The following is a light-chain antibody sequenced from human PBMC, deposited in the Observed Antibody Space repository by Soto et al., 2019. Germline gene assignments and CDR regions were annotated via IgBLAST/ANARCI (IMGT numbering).Light chain of an antibody. CDR3: QQYGSSPSGT. CDR1: QSVSSSY. V-gene: IGKV3-20*01. Sequence: EIVLTQSPGTLSLSPGERATLSCRASQSVSSSYLAWYQQKPGQAPRLLIYGASSRATGIPDRFSGSGSGTDFTLTISRLEPEDFAVHYCQQYGSSPSGTFGQGTKVEIK. CDR2: GAS. J-gene: IGKJ1*01.